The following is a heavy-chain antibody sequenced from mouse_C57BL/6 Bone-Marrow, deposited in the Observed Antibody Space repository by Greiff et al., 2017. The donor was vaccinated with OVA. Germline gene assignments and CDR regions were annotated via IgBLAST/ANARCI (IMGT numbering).Heavy chain of an antibody. CDR1: GFSLTSYG. J-gene: IGHJ4*01. CDR3: ARGVDLPYAMDY. V-gene: IGHV2-5*01. CDR2: IWRGGST. D-gene: IGHD2-1*01. Sequence: QVQLQQSGPGLVQPSQSLSITCTVSGFSLTSYGVHWVRQSPGKGLEWLGVIWRGGSTDYNAAFMSRLSITKDNSKSQVFFKMNSLQADDTAIYCCARGVDLPYAMDYWGQGTSVTVSS.